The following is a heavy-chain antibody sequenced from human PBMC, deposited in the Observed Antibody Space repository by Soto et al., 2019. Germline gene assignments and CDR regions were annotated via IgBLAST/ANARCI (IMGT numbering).Heavy chain of an antibody. J-gene: IGHJ4*02. CDR3: ARIGSWALNFDY. D-gene: IGHD6-13*01. CDR2: IWNDGSNK. Sequence: PGGSLRLSCAASGFTFSSYHMHWVRQAPGKGLEWVAVIWNDGSNKLYVDSVKGRFTISRDNSKNTLYLQMNSLRAEDTAVYYCARIGSWALNFDYWGQGTLVTVSS. V-gene: IGHV3-33*01. CDR1: GFTFSSYH.